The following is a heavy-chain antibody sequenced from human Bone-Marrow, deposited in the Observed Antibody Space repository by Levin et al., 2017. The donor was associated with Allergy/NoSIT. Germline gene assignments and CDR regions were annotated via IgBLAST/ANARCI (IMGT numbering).Heavy chain of an antibody. CDR2: IYPDDSET. V-gene: IGHV5-51*01. D-gene: IGHD3-9*01. J-gene: IGHJ4*02. CDR1: GYSFNRNW. Sequence: GESLKISCKGFGYSFNRNWIGWVRQMPGKGLEWMGIIYPDDSETKYSPAFQGQVIMSADKTLTTAYLQWSSLKASDTAIYYCAKFTFDHLIHGSYFESWGQGTLVTVSS. CDR3: AKFTFDHLIHGSYFES.